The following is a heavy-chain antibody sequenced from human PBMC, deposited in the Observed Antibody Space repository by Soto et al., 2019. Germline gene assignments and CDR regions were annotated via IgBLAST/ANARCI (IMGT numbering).Heavy chain of an antibody. Sequence: ASVKVSCKTSGYSFSNYGVAWVRQAPGQGLEWMGWISGYNENTNSAQHLQDRITMTTDTFMSTAYMELRSLRSDDTAIYYCARDACRRASALFYYFDYWGQGTLVTVSS. V-gene: IGHV1-18*01. CDR1: GYSFSNYG. J-gene: IGHJ4*02. CDR3: ARDACRRASALFYYFDY. D-gene: IGHD2-21*01. CDR2: ISGYNENT.